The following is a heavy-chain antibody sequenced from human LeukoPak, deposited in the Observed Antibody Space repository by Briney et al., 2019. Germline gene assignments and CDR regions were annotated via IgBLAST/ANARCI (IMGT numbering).Heavy chain of an antibody. D-gene: IGHD2-2*01. CDR1: GGSFSGYY. V-gene: IGHV4-34*01. Sequence: SETLSLTCAVYGGSFSGYYWSWIRQPPGKGLEWIGEINHSGSTNYNPSLKSRVTISVDTSKDQFSLKLSSVTAADTAVYYCARESTGVAAANNWFDPWGQGTLVTVSS. CDR3: ARESTGVAAANNWFDP. J-gene: IGHJ5*02. CDR2: INHSGST.